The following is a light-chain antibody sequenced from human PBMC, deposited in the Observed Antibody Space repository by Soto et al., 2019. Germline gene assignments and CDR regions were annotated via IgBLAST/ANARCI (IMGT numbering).Light chain of an antibody. CDR3: QQYNSYWT. CDR2: KSS. J-gene: IGKJ1*01. Sequence: DIQMTQSPSTLSASVGDRVTITCRASQNVNNCLAWYQQKPGKAPKLLIHKSSNLESGVPSRFSGSGSGTVVSHTISSLQPDDFATYYCQQYNSYWTFGQGTKVEIK. CDR1: QNVNNC. V-gene: IGKV1-5*03.